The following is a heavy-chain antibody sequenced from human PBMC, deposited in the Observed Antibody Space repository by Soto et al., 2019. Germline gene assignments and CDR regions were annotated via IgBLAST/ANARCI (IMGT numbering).Heavy chain of an antibody. CDR3: AKDRRYCSSTSGYDAFDI. D-gene: IGHD2-2*01. CDR1: GFTFSSYA. Sequence: EVQLLESGGGLVQPGGSLSLSCAASGFTFSSYAMSWVRQAPGKGLEWVSAISGSGGSTYYADSVKGRFTISRDNSKNTLYLPMNSLRAEDTAVYYCAKDRRYCSSTSGYDAFDIWGQGTMVTVSA. J-gene: IGHJ3*02. CDR2: ISGSGGST. V-gene: IGHV3-23*01.